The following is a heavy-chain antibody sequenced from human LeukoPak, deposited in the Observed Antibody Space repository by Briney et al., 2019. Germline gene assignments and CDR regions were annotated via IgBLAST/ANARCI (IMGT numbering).Heavy chain of an antibody. CDR3: ARVAFGELLPDY. J-gene: IGHJ4*02. D-gene: IGHD1-26*01. V-gene: IGHV1-3*01. CDR2: INAGNGNT. CDR1: VYTFTSYA. Sequence: GASVTVSFKASVYTFTSYAMHWVRQAPGQRLEWMGWINAGNGNTKYSQKFQGRVTITRDTSASTAYMELSSLRSEDTAVYYCARVAFGELLPDYWGQGTLVTVSS.